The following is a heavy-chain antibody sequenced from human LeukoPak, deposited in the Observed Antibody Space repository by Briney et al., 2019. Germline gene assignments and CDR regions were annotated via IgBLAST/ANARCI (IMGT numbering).Heavy chain of an antibody. CDR2: INPNSGGT. J-gene: IGHJ1*01. Sequence: ASVKVSCKASGYTFTDYYMHWVRQAPGQGLEWMGWINPNSGGTNYAQKFQGRVTLTRDTSISTAYMGLNRLTSDDTAVYYCARGRETYTSSPKTPLFQDWGQGTLVTVSS. V-gene: IGHV1-2*02. CDR1: GYTFTDYY. D-gene: IGHD6-6*01. CDR3: ARGRETYTSSPKTPLFQD.